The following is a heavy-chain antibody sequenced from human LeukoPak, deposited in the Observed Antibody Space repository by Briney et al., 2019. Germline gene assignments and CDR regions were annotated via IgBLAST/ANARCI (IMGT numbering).Heavy chain of an antibody. CDR1: GYTFTSYY. CDR2: INPSGGST. J-gene: IGHJ4*02. Sequence: ASVKVSCKASGYTFTSYYMHWVRQAPGQGLEWMGVINPSGGSTSYAQRFQGRVTMTRDMSTSTVYMELSSLRSEDTAVYYCARAAGGYYDSSGYYLPYYFDYWGQGTLVTVSS. CDR3: ARAAGGYYDSSGYYLPYYFDY. V-gene: IGHV1-46*01. D-gene: IGHD3-22*01.